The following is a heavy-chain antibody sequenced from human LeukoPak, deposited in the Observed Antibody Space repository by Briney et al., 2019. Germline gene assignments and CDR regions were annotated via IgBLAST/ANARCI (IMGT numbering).Heavy chain of an antibody. D-gene: IGHD5-18*01. Sequence: PGGSLTLSCAASGFTFSSYGMSWVRQAPGKGLDWVSAISGSGCSTYYADSVQGRFTLSKENSKKTLYLQMDSLRADGPAVYYCAKGDCARGYSYDLFDYWDKGTLVTVSS. CDR2: ISGSGCST. CDR3: AKGDCARGYSYDLFDY. CDR1: GFTFSSYG. J-gene: IGHJ4*02. V-gene: IGHV3-23*01.